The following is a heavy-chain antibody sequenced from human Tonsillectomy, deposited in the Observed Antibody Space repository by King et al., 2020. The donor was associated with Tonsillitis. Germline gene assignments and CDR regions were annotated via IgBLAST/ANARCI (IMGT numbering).Heavy chain of an antibody. CDR2: INPSGGTT. CDR1: GYTFTSYY. J-gene: IGHJ3*02. CDR3: ARDSPPARYSYGLDGFDI. V-gene: IGHV1-46*01. D-gene: IGHD5-18*01. Sequence: QLVQSGAEVKKPGASVKVSCKASGYTFTSYYMNWVRQAPGQGLEWMGIINPSGGTTTYAQKFQGRVTMTRDTSTSTVYMELSSLRSEDTAVYYCARDSPPARYSYGLDGFDIWGQGTMVTVSS.